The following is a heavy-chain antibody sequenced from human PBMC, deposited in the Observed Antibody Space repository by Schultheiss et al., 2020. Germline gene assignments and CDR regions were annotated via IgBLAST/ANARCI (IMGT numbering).Heavy chain of an antibody. CDR3: ARDMSSSYYYYYMDV. CDR2: INTNTGNP. V-gene: IGHV7-4-1*02. J-gene: IGHJ6*03. CDR1: RYTFTSYA. Sequence: ASVKVSFQASRYTFTSYAMNWVRQAPGQGLEWMGWINTNTGNPTYAQGFTGRFVFSLDTSVSTAYLQISSLKAEDTAVYYCARDMSSSYYYYYMDVWGKGTTVTVS. D-gene: IGHD6-6*01.